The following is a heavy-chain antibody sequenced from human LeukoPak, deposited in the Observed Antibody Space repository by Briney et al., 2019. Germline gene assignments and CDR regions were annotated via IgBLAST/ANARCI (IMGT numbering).Heavy chain of an antibody. CDR3: ARSASVSSGSPSFDY. CDR1: GFTFSSYG. D-gene: IGHD3-22*01. J-gene: IGHJ4*02. CDR2: IWYDGSNK. V-gene: IGHV3-33*01. Sequence: GGSLRLSCAASGFTFSSYGMHWVRQAPGKWLEWVAVIWYDGSNKYYADSVKGRFTISSDNSKNTLYLQMNSLRAEDTAVYYCARSASVSSGSPSFDYWGQGTLVTVSS.